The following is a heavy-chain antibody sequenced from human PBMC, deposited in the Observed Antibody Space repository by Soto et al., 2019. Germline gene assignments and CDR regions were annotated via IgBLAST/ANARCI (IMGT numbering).Heavy chain of an antibody. CDR3: ARGRVAVVVAATAFRY. V-gene: IGHV4-34*01. CDR2: INHSGST. Sequence: QVQLQQWGAGLLKPSETLSLTCAVYGGSFSGYYWSWIRQPPGKGLEWIGEINHSGSTNYNPSLKSRVTISVDTPKNQFSLKLSSVTAADTAVYYCARGRVAVVVAATAFRYWGQGTLVTVSS. CDR1: GGSFSGYY. J-gene: IGHJ4*02. D-gene: IGHD2-15*01.